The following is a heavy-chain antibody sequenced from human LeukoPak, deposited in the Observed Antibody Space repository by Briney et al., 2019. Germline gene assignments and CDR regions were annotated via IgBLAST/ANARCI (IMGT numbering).Heavy chain of an antibody. CDR1: DLTFSFYW. Sequence: PGGSLRLSCAASDLTFSFYWMTWVRQAPGEVLGWVANILPDGSEKYYLDSVKGRFTISRDNPTNSLYLQINSLRAEDTALYYCGRLARNAWYAVDYWGQGTLVTVSS. D-gene: IGHD6-19*01. CDR2: ILPDGSEK. CDR3: GRLARNAWYAVDY. V-gene: IGHV3-7*01. J-gene: IGHJ4*02.